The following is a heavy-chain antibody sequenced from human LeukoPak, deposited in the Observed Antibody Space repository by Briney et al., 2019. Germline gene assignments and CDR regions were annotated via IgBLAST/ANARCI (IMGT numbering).Heavy chain of an antibody. D-gene: IGHD6-13*01. Sequence: ASVKVSCKASGYTFTSYYMHWVRQAPGQGLEWMGIINPSGGSTSYAQKFQGRVTMTRDTSTSTAYMELSSLRSEDTAVYYCAREGIAAAGANWFDPWGQGTLVTVSS. J-gene: IGHJ5*02. CDR2: INPSGGST. CDR3: AREGIAAAGANWFDP. CDR1: GYTFTSYY. V-gene: IGHV1-46*01.